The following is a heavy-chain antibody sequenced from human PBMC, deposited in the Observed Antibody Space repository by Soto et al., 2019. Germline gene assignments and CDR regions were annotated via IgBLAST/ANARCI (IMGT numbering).Heavy chain of an antibody. V-gene: IGHV1-3*01. Sequence: ASVKVSCKASGCTFTSYAMHWVRQAPGQRLEWMGWINAGNGNTKYSQKFQGRVTITRDTSISTAYMELSRLRSDDTAVYYCARGRRWVVGTAGGWFDPWGQGTLVTVSS. CDR2: INAGNGNT. J-gene: IGHJ5*02. CDR3: ARGRRWVVGTAGGWFDP. CDR1: GCTFTSYA. D-gene: IGHD2-21*02.